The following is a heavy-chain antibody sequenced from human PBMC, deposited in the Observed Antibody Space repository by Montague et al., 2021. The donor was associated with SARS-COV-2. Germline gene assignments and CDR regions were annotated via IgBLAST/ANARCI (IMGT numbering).Heavy chain of an antibody. Sequence: SETLSLTCTVSGGSITGYYWSGLLRSPGKGLEWIAYIYDCGAVNYNPSLVSRVTISTDTSKNQLSLKVNSVTAADTAVYYCVRDHPYGGPRGAYDIWGQGTVVTVSS. V-gene: IGHV4-59*01. J-gene: IGHJ3*02. CDR3: VRDHPYGGPRGAYDI. CDR2: IYDCGAV. CDR1: GGSITGYY. D-gene: IGHD4-23*01.